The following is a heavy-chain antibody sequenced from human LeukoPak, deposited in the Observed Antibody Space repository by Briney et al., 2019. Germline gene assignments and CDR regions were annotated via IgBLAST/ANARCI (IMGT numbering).Heavy chain of an antibody. Sequence: PSETLSLTCTVSGGSISSYYWSWIRQPPGKGLEWIGYIYYSGSTNYNPSLKSRVTISVDTSKNQFSLKLSSVTAADTAVYYCARVQTTYPYYYYYYYMDVWGKGTTVTVSS. D-gene: IGHD4-11*01. CDR1: GGSISSYY. J-gene: IGHJ6*03. CDR3: ARVQTTYPYYYYYYYMDV. V-gene: IGHV4-59*12. CDR2: IYYSGST.